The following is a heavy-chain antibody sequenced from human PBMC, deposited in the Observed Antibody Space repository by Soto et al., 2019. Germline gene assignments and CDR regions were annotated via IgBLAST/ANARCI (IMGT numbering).Heavy chain of an antibody. CDR1: GGSISSGGYY. D-gene: IGHD2-2*01. CDR2: IYYSGST. V-gene: IGHV4-31*03. J-gene: IGHJ4*02. Sequence: PSETLSLTCTVSGGSISSGGYYWSWIRQHPGKGLEWIGYIYYSGSTYYNPSLKSRVTISVDTSKNQFSLKLSSVTAADTAVYYCARVKVVVPAAMYPTFDYWAQGTLVTVSS. CDR3: ARVKVVVPAAMYPTFDY.